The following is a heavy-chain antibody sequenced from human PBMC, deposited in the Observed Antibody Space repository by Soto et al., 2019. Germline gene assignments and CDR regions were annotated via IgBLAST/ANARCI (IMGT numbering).Heavy chain of an antibody. CDR2: IYYSGST. D-gene: IGHD3-16*01. CDR1: GGSISSSSYY. J-gene: IGHJ5*02. V-gene: IGHV4-39*01. Sequence: SETRSLTCTVSGGSISSSSYYWGWIRQPPGKGLEWIGSIYYSGSTYYNPSLKSRVTISVDTSKNQFSLKLSSVTAADTAVYYCASDQRGMLWRWFDPLGQGTLVTV. CDR3: ASDQRGMLWRWFDP.